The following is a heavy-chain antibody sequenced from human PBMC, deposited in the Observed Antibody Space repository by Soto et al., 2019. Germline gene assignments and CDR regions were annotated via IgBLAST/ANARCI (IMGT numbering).Heavy chain of an antibody. CDR1: GGSISSYY. CDR2: IYYSGST. CDR3: ARQRPTDGRWEFANYYGMDV. D-gene: IGHD1-26*01. V-gene: IGHV4-59*08. J-gene: IGHJ6*02. Sequence: SETLSLTCTVSGGSISSYYWSWIRQPPGKGLEWIGYIYYSGSTNYNPSLKSRVTISVDTSKNQFSLKLSSVTAADTAVYYCARQRPTDGRWEFANYYGMDVWGQGTPVTVSS.